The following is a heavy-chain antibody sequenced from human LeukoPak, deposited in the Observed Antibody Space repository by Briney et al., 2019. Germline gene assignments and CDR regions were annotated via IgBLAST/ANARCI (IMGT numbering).Heavy chain of an antibody. CDR2: IYYSGST. V-gene: IGHV4-61*08. J-gene: IGHJ2*01. D-gene: IGHD2-15*01. Sequence: PSETLSLTCAVSGGSISSGGYSWSWIRQPPGKGLEWIGYIYYSGSTNYNPSLKSRVTMLVDTSKNQFSLKLSSVTAADTAVYYCARGGFSGGILRYFDLWGRGTLVTVSS. CDR1: GGSISSGGYS. CDR3: ARGGFSGGILRYFDL.